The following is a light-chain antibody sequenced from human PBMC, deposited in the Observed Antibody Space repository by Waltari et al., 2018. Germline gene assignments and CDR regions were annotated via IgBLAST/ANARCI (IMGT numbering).Light chain of an antibody. CDR3: AAWDDSLNGRV. Sequence: QSVLTQPPSASGTPGQRVTLSCSGSSSTIGSHNVNWYQHLPGTAPKLLIYSNNQRPPGVPDRFSGSKSGTSASLAISGLQSEDEAVYYCAAWDDSLNGRVFGGGTKLTVV. CDR2: SNN. V-gene: IGLV1-44*01. J-gene: IGLJ2*01. CDR1: SSTIGSHN.